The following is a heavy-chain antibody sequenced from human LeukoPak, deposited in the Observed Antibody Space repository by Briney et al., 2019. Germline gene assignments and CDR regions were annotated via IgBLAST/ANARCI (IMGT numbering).Heavy chain of an antibody. Sequence: GGSLRLSCAASGFTFSSYGMHWVRQAPGKGLEWVAFIRYDGSNKYYADSVKGRFTISRDNAKNSLDLQMSSLRPEDTALYYCVKDKHRDGYTYGVYDSWGQGTLITVSS. J-gene: IGHJ5*01. V-gene: IGHV3-30*02. CDR3: VKDKHRDGYTYGVYDS. CDR2: IRYDGSNK. D-gene: IGHD5-12*01. CDR1: GFTFSSYG.